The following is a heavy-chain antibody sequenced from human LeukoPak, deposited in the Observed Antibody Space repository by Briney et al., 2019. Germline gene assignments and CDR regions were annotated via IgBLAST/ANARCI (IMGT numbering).Heavy chain of an antibody. D-gene: IGHD3-16*01. Sequence: ASETLSLTCTVSGGSISSTNYYWGWIRQPPGKGLEWIGSIYYSGGTYYNPSLKSRVTISVDTSKNQFSLQLNSVTPEDTAVYYCARGGGRLDYWGQGTLVTVSS. CDR1: GGSISSTNYY. J-gene: IGHJ4*02. CDR3: ARGGGRLDY. V-gene: IGHV4-39*01. CDR2: IYYSGGT.